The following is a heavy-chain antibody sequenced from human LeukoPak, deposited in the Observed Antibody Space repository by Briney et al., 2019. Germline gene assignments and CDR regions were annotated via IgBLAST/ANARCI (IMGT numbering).Heavy chain of an antibody. CDR2: ISHDGSNK. CDR3: AKARLYYYDSSGLDY. J-gene: IGHJ4*02. V-gene: IGHV3-30*18. CDR1: GFTFSSYA. D-gene: IGHD3-22*01. Sequence: QPGGSLRLSCAASGFTFSSYAMSWVRRAPGKGLEWVTVISHDGSNKYYVDSVKGRFTISRDNSKSTLYLQMNSLRAEDTAVYYCAKARLYYYDSSGLDYWGQGTLVTVSS.